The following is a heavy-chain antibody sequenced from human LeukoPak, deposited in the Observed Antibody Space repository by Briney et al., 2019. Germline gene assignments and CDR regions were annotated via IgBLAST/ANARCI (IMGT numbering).Heavy chain of an antibody. V-gene: IGHV4-59*01. CDR2: VYYTGST. Sequence: SETLSLTCAVYGGSFSGYYWGWIRQPPGKGLEWIGYVYYTGSTVYNPSLRSRVTISLDTPKNQFSLRLSSVTAADTAFYYCARFSDAFDIWGQGTMVTVSS. CDR3: ARFSDAFDI. J-gene: IGHJ3*02. CDR1: GGSFSGYY.